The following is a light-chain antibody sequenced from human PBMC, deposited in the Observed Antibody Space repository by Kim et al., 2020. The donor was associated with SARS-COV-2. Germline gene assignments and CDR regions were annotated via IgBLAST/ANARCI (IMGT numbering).Light chain of an antibody. Sequence: LSQGQTARITCSGDKLGDKYACWYQQKPGQAPVLVIYQDSKRPSGIPERFSGSNSGNTATLTISGTQAMDEADYYCQAWDSSTAVFGGGTQLTVL. CDR3: QAWDSSTAV. CDR2: QDS. CDR1: KLGDKY. J-gene: IGLJ2*01. V-gene: IGLV3-1*01.